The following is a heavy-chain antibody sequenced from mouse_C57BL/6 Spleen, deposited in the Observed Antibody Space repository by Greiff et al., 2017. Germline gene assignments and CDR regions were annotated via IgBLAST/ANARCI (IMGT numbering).Heavy chain of an antibody. V-gene: IGHV1-80*01. J-gene: IGHJ3*01. CDR3: AKTRVTTVAPGFAY. CDR1: GYAFSSYW. CDR2: IYPGDGDP. Sequence: LQESGAELVKPGASVKISCKASGYAFSSYWMNWVKQRPGKGLEWIGQIYPGDGDPNYNGKFKGKATLTADKSSSTAYMQLSSLTSEDSAVYFCAKTRVTTVAPGFAYWGQGTLVTVSA. D-gene: IGHD1-1*01.